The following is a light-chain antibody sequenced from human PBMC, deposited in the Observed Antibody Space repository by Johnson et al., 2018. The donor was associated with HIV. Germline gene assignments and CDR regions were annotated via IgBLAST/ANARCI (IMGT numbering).Light chain of an antibody. CDR1: SSNIGNNY. CDR3: GTWDSSLSAYV. Sequence: QSVLTQPPSVSAAPGQKVTISCSGSSSNIGNNYVSWYQQLPGTAPKLLIYDHNKRPSAIPDRFSGSKSGTSATLGVTGLQTGDEADYYCGTWDSSLSAYVFGTGTKVPVL. J-gene: IGLJ1*01. CDR2: DHN. V-gene: IGLV1-51*01.